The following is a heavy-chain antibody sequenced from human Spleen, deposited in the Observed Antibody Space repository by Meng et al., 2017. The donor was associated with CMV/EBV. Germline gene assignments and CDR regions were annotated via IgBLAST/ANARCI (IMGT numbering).Heavy chain of an antibody. CDR2: IYYSGST. Sequence: RLPLREPGPGLVKPSETLSFTCTVSGGSTSSSSYYWGWIRQPPGKGLEWIGSIYYSGSTNYNPSLKSRVTISVDTSKNQFSLKLSSVTAADTAVYYCARAPGAAAGLDYWGQGTLVTVSS. D-gene: IGHD6-13*01. V-gene: IGHV4-39*06. J-gene: IGHJ4*02. CDR1: GGSTSSSSYY. CDR3: ARAPGAAAGLDY.